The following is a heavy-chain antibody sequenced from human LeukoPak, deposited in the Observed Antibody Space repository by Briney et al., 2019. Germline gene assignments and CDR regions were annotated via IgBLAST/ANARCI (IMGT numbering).Heavy chain of an antibody. CDR2: IYYSGST. D-gene: IGHD4-17*01. CDR1: GGSISSSSYY. CDR3: ARYDYGDYVRGPRRVYWYFDL. V-gene: IGHV4-39*01. Sequence: PSETLSLTCTVSGGSISSSSYYWGWIRQPPGKGLEWIGSIYYSGSTYYNPSLKSRVTISVDTSKNQFSLKLSSVTAADTAVYYCARYDYGDYVRGPRRVYWYFDLWGRGTLVTVSS. J-gene: IGHJ2*01.